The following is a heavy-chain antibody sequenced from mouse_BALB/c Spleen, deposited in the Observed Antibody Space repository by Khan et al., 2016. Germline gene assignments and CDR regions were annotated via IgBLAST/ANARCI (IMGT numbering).Heavy chain of an antibody. Sequence: QVQLKESGAELMKPGASVKISCKASGYTFSRYWIEWIKERPGHGLEWIGEILPGTDSTNYNDKFKGKAAFTAESSSSTAYIQINSLTSEDSAVHYCARGASWGQGTLVTVSA. J-gene: IGHJ3*01. CDR3: ARGAS. CDR1: GYTFSRYW. CDR2: ILPGTDST. V-gene: IGHV1-9*01.